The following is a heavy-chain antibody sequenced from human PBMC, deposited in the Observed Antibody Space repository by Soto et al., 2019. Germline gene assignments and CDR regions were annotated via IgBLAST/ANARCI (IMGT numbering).Heavy chain of an antibody. D-gene: IGHD6-19*01. Sequence: GGSLRLSCAASGFTFSSYGMHWVRQAPGKGLEWVAVISYDGSNKYYADSVKGRFTISRDNSKNTLYLQMNSLRAEDTAVYYCAKDSNGWYDYWGQGTLVTVSS. CDR1: GFTFSSYG. CDR2: ISYDGSNK. J-gene: IGHJ4*02. V-gene: IGHV3-30*18. CDR3: AKDSNGWYDY.